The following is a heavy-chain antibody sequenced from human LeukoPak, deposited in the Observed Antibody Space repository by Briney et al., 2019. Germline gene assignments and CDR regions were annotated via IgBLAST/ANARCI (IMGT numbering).Heavy chain of an antibody. CDR2: MNPNSGNT. CDR1: GYTFTSYD. Sequence: GASVKVSCKASGYTFTSYDINWVRQATGQGLEWMGWMNPNSGNTGYAQKFQGRVTMTRNTSISTAYMELSSLRSEDTAVYYCARGSAFRKGMDVWGQGTTVTVSS. CDR3: ARGSAFRKGMDV. D-gene: IGHD2/OR15-2a*01. J-gene: IGHJ6*02. V-gene: IGHV1-8*01.